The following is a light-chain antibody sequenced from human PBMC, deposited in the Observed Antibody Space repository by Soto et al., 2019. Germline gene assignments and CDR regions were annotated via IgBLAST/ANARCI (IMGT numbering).Light chain of an antibody. V-gene: IGLV2-14*01. Sequence: QSALTQPASVSGSPGQSITISCTGTSSDVGGSNYVSWYQQHPGRAPKLMIHDVSNRPSGVSNRFSGSKSGNTASLTISGLQAEDEADYYCSSYTSSSTLIFGGGTKVTVL. CDR2: DVS. CDR3: SSYTSSSTLI. J-gene: IGLJ2*01. CDR1: SSDVGGSNY.